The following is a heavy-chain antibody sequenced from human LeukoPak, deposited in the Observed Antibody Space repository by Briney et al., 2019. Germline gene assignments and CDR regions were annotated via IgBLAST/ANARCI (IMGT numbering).Heavy chain of an antibody. V-gene: IGHV3-21*01. CDR3: AKDGRSYGGNAGSFDY. J-gene: IGHJ4*02. CDR1: GFTFSSYS. Sequence: NPWGFLRLSCAASGFTFSSYSMNWVRQAPGKGLEWVSSISSSSSYIYYADSVKGRFTISRDNAKNSLYLQMNSLRAEDTAVYYCAKDGRSYGGNAGSFDYWGQGTLVTVSS. CDR2: ISSSSSYI. D-gene: IGHD4-23*01.